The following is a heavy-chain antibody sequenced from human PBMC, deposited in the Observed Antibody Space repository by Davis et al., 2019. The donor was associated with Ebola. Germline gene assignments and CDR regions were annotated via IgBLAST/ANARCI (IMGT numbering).Heavy chain of an antibody. CDR3: ARASGGLGKYGGSVGP. Sequence: ASVKVSCKASGGTFSSFRISWVRQAPGQGLEWMGRINGGNGETKYSQKFQGRVIMTRDTSANMVYMELTSLRPEDTAVYYCARASGGLGKYGGSVGPWGQGTLVTVSS. J-gene: IGHJ5*02. D-gene: IGHD3-16*01. CDR1: GGTFSSFR. CDR2: INGGNGET. V-gene: IGHV1-3*01.